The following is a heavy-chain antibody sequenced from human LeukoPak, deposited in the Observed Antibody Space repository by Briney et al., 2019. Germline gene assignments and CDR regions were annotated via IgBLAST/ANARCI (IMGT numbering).Heavy chain of an antibody. CDR3: ARGSSFTPNWFDP. V-gene: IGHV4-34*01. Sequence: SETLSLTCAVSGGSFSGYYWSWIRQPPGKGLEWIGEINHSGSTNYNPSLKSRVTISVDTSKNQFSLKLSSVTAADTAVYYCARGSSFTPNWFDPWGQGTLVTVSS. J-gene: IGHJ5*02. CDR1: GGSFSGYY. CDR2: INHSGST.